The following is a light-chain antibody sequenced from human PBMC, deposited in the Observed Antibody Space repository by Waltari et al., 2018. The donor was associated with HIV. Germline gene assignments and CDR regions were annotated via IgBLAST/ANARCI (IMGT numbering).Light chain of an antibody. V-gene: IGLV3-1*01. CDR2: QAP. Sequence: SYDLTQPPSVSVSSGQTATIACSGDKLGDKDVSWYRQTSGQAPVLVIYQAPNRPSWIPERISGSNAGNTATLTISGTQDMDEAEYFCQAWDTSATVIFGGGTQLTVL. J-gene: IGLJ2*01. CDR1: KLGDKD. CDR3: QAWDTSATVI.